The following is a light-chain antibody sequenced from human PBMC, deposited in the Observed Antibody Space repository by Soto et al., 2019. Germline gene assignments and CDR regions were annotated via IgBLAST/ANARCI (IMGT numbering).Light chain of an antibody. V-gene: IGKV1-5*03. Sequence: DIQMTQSPSTLSASVGDRVTITCRASQSISTWLAWYQQKPGKAPKVLIYKASSLESGVPSRFSGCGSGTEFTVTISSLQPDDFATYYCQQYKTYSRTFGQGTKVEIK. CDR2: KAS. J-gene: IGKJ1*01. CDR3: QQYKTYSRT. CDR1: QSISTW.